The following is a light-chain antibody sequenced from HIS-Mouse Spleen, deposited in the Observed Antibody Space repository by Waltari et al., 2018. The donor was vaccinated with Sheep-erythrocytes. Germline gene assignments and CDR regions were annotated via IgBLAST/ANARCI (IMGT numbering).Light chain of an antibody. CDR3: QQLNSYPPA. Sequence: DIQLTQSPSFLSASVGDRVTITCRVSQGISSYLAWYQQKPGKAPKLLIYAASTLQSVVPSRFSGSGSGTEFTLTISSLQPEDFATYYCQQLNSYPPAFGPGTKVDIK. CDR1: QGISSY. V-gene: IGKV1-9*01. CDR2: AAS. J-gene: IGKJ3*01.